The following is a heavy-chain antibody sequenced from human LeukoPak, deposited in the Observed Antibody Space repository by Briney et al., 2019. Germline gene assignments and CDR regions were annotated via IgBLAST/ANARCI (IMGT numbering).Heavy chain of an antibody. V-gene: IGHV3-21*01. CDR2: ISSVSSYI. CDR1: GFTFSSYS. J-gene: IGHJ3*02. Sequence: GGSLRLSCAASGFTFSSYSMNWVRQAPGKGLEWVSSISSVSSYIYYADSVKGRFTISRDNAKNSLYLQMNSLRAEDTAVYYCARVPDSSGYLLHDAFDIWGQGTMVTVSS. CDR3: ARVPDSSGYLLHDAFDI. D-gene: IGHD3-22*01.